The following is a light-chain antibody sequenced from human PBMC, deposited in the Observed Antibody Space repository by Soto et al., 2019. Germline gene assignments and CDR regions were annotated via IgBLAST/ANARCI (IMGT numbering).Light chain of an antibody. V-gene: IGKV1-5*01. J-gene: IGKJ1*01. CDR1: QTISTW. CDR2: DAS. CDR3: QQYKTYSWT. Sequence: DIQMTQSPSILSASVGDRVAITCRASQTISTWLAWYQLKPGKAPKLLIFDASSLESGDPSRFGGSGSGTEFSLSISSLQPGDFGTYYCQQYKTYSWTFGQGTKVEVK.